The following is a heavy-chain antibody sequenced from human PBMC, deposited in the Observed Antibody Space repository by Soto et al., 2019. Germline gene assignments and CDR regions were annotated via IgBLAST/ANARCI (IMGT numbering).Heavy chain of an antibody. CDR1: GCSFTSYW. Sequence: GESLKISCKGSGCSFTSYWISWVRQMPGKGLEWMGRIDPSDSYTNYSPSFQGHVTISADKSISTAYLQWSSLKASDTAMYYCARNYGSGRHYYYYYGMDVWGQGTTVTVSS. CDR3: ARNYGSGRHYYYYYGMDV. V-gene: IGHV5-10-1*01. D-gene: IGHD3-10*01. CDR2: IDPSDSYT. J-gene: IGHJ6*02.